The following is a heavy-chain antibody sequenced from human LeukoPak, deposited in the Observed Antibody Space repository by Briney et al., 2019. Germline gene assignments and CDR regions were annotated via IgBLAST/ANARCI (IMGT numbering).Heavy chain of an antibody. CDR1: GFTFSDYG. V-gene: IGHV3-30*02. Sequence: PGGSLRLSCAASGFTFSDYGMHWVRQAPGKGLEWVAFIRYDGTNKYYADSVKGRFTISRDNSKNTLYLQMNSLRAEDTAVYYCARAVRYFDYLLGPPDYWGQGTLVTVSS. CDR3: ARAVRYFDYLLGPPDY. D-gene: IGHD3-9*01. J-gene: IGHJ4*02. CDR2: IRYDGTNK.